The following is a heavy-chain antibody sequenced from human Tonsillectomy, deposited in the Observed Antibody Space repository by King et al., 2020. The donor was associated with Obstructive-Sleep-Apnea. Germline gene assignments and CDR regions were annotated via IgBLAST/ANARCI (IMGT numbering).Heavy chain of an antibody. Sequence: VQLVESWGGVVQPGRSLRLSCAASGFIFSSYGIHWVRQAPGKGLEWVAVISYDGTYTYYTGSVKGRFIISRDNSKETMFLQMNSVRVEDTAVYYCAKALTSGYTDYYAMDAWGQGTTVTISS. J-gene: IGHJ6*02. CDR3: AKALTSGYTDYYAMDA. CDR2: ISYDGTYT. V-gene: IGHV3-30*18. D-gene: IGHD3-3*01. CDR1: GFIFSSYG.